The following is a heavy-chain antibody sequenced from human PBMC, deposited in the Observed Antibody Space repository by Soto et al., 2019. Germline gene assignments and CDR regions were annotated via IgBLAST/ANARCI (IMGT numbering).Heavy chain of an antibody. D-gene: IGHD3-16*01. CDR3: AKDDMTTLGC. CDR1: GFTFSSYG. Sequence: QVQLVESGGGVVQPGRSLRLSGAASGFTFSSYGMHLVRQAPGKGLEWVAVISYDGSNKYYADSVKGRFTISRDNSKNTLYLQMNSLRAEDTAVYYCAKDDMTTLGCWGQGTLVTVSS. CDR2: ISYDGSNK. J-gene: IGHJ4*02. V-gene: IGHV3-30*18.